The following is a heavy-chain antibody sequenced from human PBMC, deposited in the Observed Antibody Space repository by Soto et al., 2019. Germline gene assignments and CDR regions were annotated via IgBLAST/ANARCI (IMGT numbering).Heavy chain of an antibody. CDR1: GFTFSSYA. J-gene: IGHJ4*02. CDR3: ATDRWYGVVPAARE. CDR2: ISGSGGST. D-gene: IGHD2-2*01. V-gene: IGHV3-23*01. Sequence: EVQLLESGGGLVQPGGSLRLSCAASGFTFSSYAMSWVRQAPGKGLQWVSAISGSGGSTYYADSVKGRFTISRDNSKNTLYLQMNSVRPEDTAVYSCATDRWYGVVPAAREWGQGTLVSGS.